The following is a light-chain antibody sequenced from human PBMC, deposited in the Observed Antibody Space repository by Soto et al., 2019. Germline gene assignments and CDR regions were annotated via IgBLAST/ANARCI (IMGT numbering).Light chain of an antibody. V-gene: IGKV1-5*03. J-gene: IGKJ3*01. CDR2: RAS. Sequence: DIQMTQSPSTLSASVGDRVTITCRASQSISTWLAWYQQKPGTAPKLLIYRASNLESVVPSRFSVSGSVTEFALTISSLQPDDFATYYCQQYTTYSGTFGRGTKVDIK. CDR1: QSISTW. CDR3: QQYTTYSGT.